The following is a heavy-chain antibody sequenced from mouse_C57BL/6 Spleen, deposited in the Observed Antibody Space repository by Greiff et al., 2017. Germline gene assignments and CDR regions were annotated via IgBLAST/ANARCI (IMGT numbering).Heavy chain of an antibody. D-gene: IGHD2-13*01. V-gene: IGHV1-81*01. Sequence: QVQLQQSGAELARPGASVKLSCKASGYTFTSYGISWVKQRTGQGLEWIGEIYPRSGNTYYNEKFKGKATLTADKSSCTAYMELRRLTSEDSAVYFCARGVTTGWAYWGQGTLVTVSA. CDR1: GYTFTSYG. CDR2: IYPRSGNT. J-gene: IGHJ3*01. CDR3: ARGVTTGWAY.